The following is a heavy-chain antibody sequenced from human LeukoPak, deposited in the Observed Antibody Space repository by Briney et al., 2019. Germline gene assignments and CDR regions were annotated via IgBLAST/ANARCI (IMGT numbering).Heavy chain of an antibody. CDR3: ARRGHTYGYVGIDY. D-gene: IGHD5-18*01. CDR2: MSPNGGNT. V-gene: IGHV1-8*01. CDR1: VYTFISYD. J-gene: IGHJ4*02. Sequence: ASVKVSCKVSVYTFISYDINWVRQATGQGVEWMGWMSPNGGNTGYAQKFQGRVTITSNTSISTTYMELSSLRSGDTAVYYCARRGHTYGYVGIDYWGQGTPVTVSS.